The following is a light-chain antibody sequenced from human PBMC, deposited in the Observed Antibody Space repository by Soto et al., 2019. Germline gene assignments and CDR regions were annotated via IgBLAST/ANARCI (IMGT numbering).Light chain of an antibody. CDR3: QSFDSLSASVV. Sequence: QSVLTQPPSVSGAPGQRVTISCTGSSSNIGAGYDVHWYQQLPGTAPKVLIHGNSDRPSGVPDRFSGSKSGTSASLAITGLQAEDEADYYCQSFDSLSASVVFGGGTKLTVL. V-gene: IGLV1-40*01. CDR1: SSNIGAGYD. J-gene: IGLJ2*01. CDR2: GNS.